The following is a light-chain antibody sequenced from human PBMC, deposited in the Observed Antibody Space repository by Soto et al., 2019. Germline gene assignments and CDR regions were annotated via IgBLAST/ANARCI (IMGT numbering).Light chain of an antibody. CDR2: DAS. Sequence: EIVLTQSPATLSLSPGERATLSCRASQSVSSYFAWYQQKPGQAPRLLIYDASNRATGIPVRFSGSGSGTDFTLTISSLEPEYFAVYYCQQRGNWPLTFGQGTKV. CDR3: QQRGNWPLT. J-gene: IGKJ1*01. V-gene: IGKV3-11*01. CDR1: QSVSSY.